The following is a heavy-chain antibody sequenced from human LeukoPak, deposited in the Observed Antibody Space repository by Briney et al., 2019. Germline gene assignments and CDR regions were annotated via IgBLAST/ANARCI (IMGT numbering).Heavy chain of an antibody. CDR3: ANHLGELHYYFDS. D-gene: IGHD1-26*01. CDR2: ISYDGRNT. CDR1: GFTFSTHG. Sequence: PGRSLRLSCAASGFTFSTHGMHWVRQAPGKGLEWLAVISYDGRNTYYADSVKGRFTISRDNSKNTLYLQMSSLRAGDTAVYYCANHLGELHYYFDSWGQGTLVTVSS. V-gene: IGHV3-30*12. J-gene: IGHJ4*02.